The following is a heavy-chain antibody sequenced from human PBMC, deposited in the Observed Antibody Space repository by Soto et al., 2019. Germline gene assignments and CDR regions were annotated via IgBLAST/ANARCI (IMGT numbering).Heavy chain of an antibody. D-gene: IGHD2-15*01. CDR3: ARSHENIVVVVAAPSGDWFDP. J-gene: IGHJ5*02. CDR2: INHSGST. CDR1: GGSFSGYY. V-gene: IGHV4-34*01. Sequence: SETLSLTCAVYGGSFSGYYWSWIRQPPGKGLEWIGEINHSGSTNYNPSLKSRVTISVDTSKNQFSLKLSSVTAADTAVYYCARSHENIVVVVAAPSGDWFDPWSQGTLVTVSS.